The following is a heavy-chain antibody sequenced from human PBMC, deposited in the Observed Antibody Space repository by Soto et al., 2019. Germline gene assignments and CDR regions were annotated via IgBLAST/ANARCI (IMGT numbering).Heavy chain of an antibody. V-gene: IGHV1-8*01. CDR2: MTAKRGDT. J-gene: IGHJ6*02. CDR1: GYTFGDLD. D-gene: IGHD3-16*01. CDR3: ARGNPFNYAGFDV. Sequence: QAHLEQSGAEVKRPGASVKVSCKASGYTFGDLDINWLRKASGQGPGWWGGMTAKRGDTFFAHRFKGKFNITWDTSLSTAYMEVGSLTSDDTAMYYCARGNPFNYAGFDVWGQGTTVAVSS.